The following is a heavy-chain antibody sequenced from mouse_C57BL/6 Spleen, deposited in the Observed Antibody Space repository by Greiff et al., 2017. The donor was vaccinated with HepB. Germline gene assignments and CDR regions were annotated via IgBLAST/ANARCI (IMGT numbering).Heavy chain of an antibody. CDR2: IDPSDSYT. Sequence: VQLQQPGAELVKPGASVKLSCKASGYTFTSYWMQWVKQRPGQGLEWIGEIDPSDSYTNYNQKFKGKATLTVDTSSSTAYMQLSSLTSEDSAVYYCANYGSERYFDVWGTGTTVTVSS. J-gene: IGHJ1*03. D-gene: IGHD1-1*01. CDR1: GYTFTSYW. V-gene: IGHV1-50*01. CDR3: ANYGSERYFDV.